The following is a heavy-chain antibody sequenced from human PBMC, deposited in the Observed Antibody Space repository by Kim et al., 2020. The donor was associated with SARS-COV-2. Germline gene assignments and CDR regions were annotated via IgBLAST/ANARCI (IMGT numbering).Heavy chain of an antibody. V-gene: IGHV5-51*01. D-gene: IGHD6-13*01. CDR3: ARHARLAAAGIDY. J-gene: IGHJ4*02. Sequence: YLPSFRGQVPISGDKSISTAYLQWSSLKASDTAMYYCARHARLAAAGIDYWGQGTLVTVSS.